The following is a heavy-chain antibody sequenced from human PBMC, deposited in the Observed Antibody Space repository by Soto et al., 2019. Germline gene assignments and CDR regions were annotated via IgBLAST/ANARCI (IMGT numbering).Heavy chain of an antibody. CDR1: GYSISSGYY. CDR2: IYHSGST. J-gene: IGHJ5*02. D-gene: IGHD3-9*01. V-gene: IGHV4-38-2*01. Sequence: SETLSLTCAVSGYSISSGYYWGWIRQPPGKGLEWIGSIYHSGSTYYNPSLKSRVTISVDTSKNQFSLKLSSVTAADTAVYYCARGIRAYYDILTGYYPSGRESWFDPWGQGTLVTVSS. CDR3: ARGIRAYYDILTGYYPSGRESWFDP.